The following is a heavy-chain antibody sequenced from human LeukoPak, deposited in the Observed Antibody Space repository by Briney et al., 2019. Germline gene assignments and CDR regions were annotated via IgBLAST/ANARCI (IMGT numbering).Heavy chain of an antibody. J-gene: IGHJ3*02. CDR3: AREHGDYAGGFDI. CDR2: INPNSGGT. D-gene: IGHD4-17*01. CDR1: GYTFTGYY. V-gene: IGHV1-2*02. Sequence: ASVKVSCKASGYTFTGYYMHWVRQAPGQGLEWMGWINPNSGGTNYAQKFQGRVTMTRDTSISTAYMELSRLRSDDTAVYYCAREHGDYAGGFDIWGQGTMVTVSS.